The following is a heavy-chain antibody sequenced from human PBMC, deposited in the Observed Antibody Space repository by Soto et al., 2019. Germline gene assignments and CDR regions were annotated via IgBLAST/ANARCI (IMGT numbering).Heavy chain of an antibody. J-gene: IGHJ4*02. CDR3: ATALVLFGEALFDY. CDR2: IYYSGTT. CDR1: GGSISSYY. Sequence: QVQLQESGPGLVKPSETLSLTCTVSGGSISSYYWSWIRQPPGKGLEWIGYIYYSGTTNYNPSLKSRVTISVDRSKNQFCLKLRSVTAADTAVYYCATALVLFGEALFDYWGQGTLVTVSS. D-gene: IGHD3-10*02. V-gene: IGHV4-59*01.